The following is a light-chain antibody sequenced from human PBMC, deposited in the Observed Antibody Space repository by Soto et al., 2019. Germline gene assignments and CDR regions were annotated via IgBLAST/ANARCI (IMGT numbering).Light chain of an antibody. V-gene: IGLV2-14*01. CDR2: EVT. CDR1: SSDY. CDR3: SSYTSSTTLL. Sequence: ALTQPASVSGSPGQSITISCTGTSSDYVSWYQQHPGRAPKLMIYEVTNRPLGVSNRFSGSKSGNTASLTISGLQAEDEADYYCSSYTSSTTLLFGGGTKVTV. J-gene: IGLJ2*01.